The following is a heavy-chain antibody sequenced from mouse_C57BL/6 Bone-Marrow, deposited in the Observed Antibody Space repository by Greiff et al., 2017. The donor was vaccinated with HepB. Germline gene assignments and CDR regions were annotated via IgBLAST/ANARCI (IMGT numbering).Heavy chain of an antibody. CDR3: ASSHWLLPFAY. CDR1: GFNIKDYY. V-gene: IGHV14-2*01. J-gene: IGHJ3*01. CDR2: IDPEDGET. Sequence: EVQLVESGAELVKPGASVKLSCTASGFNIKDYYMHWVKQRTEQGLEWIGRIDPEDGETKYAPKFQGKATITADTSSNTAYLQLSSLTSEASAVYYCASSHWLLPFAYWGKGTLVTVSA. D-gene: IGHD2-3*01.